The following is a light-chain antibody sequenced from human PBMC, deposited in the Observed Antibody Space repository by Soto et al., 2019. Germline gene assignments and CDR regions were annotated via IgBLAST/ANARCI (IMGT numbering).Light chain of an antibody. J-gene: IGLJ1*01. CDR2: EVS. CDR1: SSDVGGYNY. V-gene: IGLV2-8*01. CDR3: SSYAGSNNNDV. Sequence: QSALTQPPSASGSPGQSVTISCTGTSSDVGGYNYVSWYQHHPGKAPKLMIYEVSKRSSGVPDRFSGSKSGNTASLTVSGLQADDEADYYCSSYAGSNNNDVFGSGTKVTVL.